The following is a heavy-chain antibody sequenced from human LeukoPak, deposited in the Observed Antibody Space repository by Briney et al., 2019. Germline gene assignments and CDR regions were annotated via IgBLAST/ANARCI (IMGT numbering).Heavy chain of an antibody. CDR3: ARDSGPFDYLLSFDY. Sequence: GGSLRLSCAASGFTFSSYGMSWVRQAPGKGLEWVSAISGSGGSTYYADSVKGRFTISRDISKNTLYLQMNSLRAEDTAIYYCARDSGPFDYLLSFDYWGQGTLVTVSS. V-gene: IGHV3-23*01. J-gene: IGHJ4*02. D-gene: IGHD3-9*01. CDR1: GFTFSSYG. CDR2: ISGSGGST.